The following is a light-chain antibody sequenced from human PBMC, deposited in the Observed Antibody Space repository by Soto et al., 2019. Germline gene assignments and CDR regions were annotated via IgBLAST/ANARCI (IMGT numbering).Light chain of an antibody. J-gene: IGLJ1*01. Sequence: QSVLTQPASVSGSPGQSITISCTGTSSDVGFHNFVSWYQQHPGKAPKLVIYDVTNRPSGVPDRFSGSKPGNTASLTISGLQAEDEADYYCNSCTSANTYVFGTGTKVTVL. V-gene: IGLV2-14*03. CDR2: DVT. CDR3: NSCTSANTYV. CDR1: SSDVGFHNF.